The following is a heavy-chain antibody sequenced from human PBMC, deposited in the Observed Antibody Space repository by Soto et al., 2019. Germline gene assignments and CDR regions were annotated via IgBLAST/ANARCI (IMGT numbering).Heavy chain of an antibody. CDR2: LWYDGSRE. CDR3: ARVPRYDTWYFDY. V-gene: IGHV3-33*01. Sequence: QVQLVESGGGVVQPGRSLRLSCTASGFSVSTHVIHWVRQAPGKGLEWVAVLWYDGSREYYAESVKGRFTISRDNSKNTMYLQMNSLSGEGTAVYYCARVPRYDTWYFDYWGQGTLATVSS. CDR1: GFSVSTHV. J-gene: IGHJ4*02. D-gene: IGHD3-22*01.